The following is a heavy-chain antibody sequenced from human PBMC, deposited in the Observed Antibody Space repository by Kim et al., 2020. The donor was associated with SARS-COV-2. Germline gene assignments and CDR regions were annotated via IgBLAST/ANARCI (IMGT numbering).Heavy chain of an antibody. CDR3: ARDQLKSIVVVIAPHTYNYNGDV. J-gene: IGHJ6*03. V-gene: IGHV1-8*01. CDR1: GYTFTSYD. Sequence: ASVKVSCKASGYTFTSYDINWVRQAPGQGLEWMGWMNPNSGNTGYAQKFQGRVTMTRNTSISTAYMELSSLRSEDTAVYYCARDQLKSIVVVIAPHTYNYNGDVWGKGTTVTVSS. D-gene: IGHD2-21*01. CDR2: MNPNSGNT.